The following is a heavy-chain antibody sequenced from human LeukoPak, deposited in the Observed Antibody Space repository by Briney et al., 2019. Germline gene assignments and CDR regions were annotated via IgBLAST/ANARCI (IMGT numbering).Heavy chain of an antibody. D-gene: IGHD1-1*01. Sequence: SETLSLTCTVSGGAISSYYWSWIRQPPGKGLEWIGYIYYSGSTNYNLSLKSRVTISVDTSKNQFSLKLSSVTAADTAVYYCARGGYKGPGFDYWGQGTLVTVSS. V-gene: IGHV4-59*01. J-gene: IGHJ4*02. CDR2: IYYSGST. CDR1: GGAISSYY. CDR3: ARGGYKGPGFDY.